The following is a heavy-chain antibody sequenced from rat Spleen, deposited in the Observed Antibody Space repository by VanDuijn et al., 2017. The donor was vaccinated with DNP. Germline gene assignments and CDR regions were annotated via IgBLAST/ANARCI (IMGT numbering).Heavy chain of an antibody. CDR1: GFNFNDHW. Sequence: EVQLVESGGGLVQPGRSLKLSCAASGFNFNDHWMGWVRQAPKKGLEWVAAISYDGRTTYYRDSVKGRFTISRDNAKSTLYLQMESLRSEDTATYYCTKDAFDYWGQGVMVTVSS. J-gene: IGHJ2*01. CDR2: ISYDGRTT. V-gene: IGHV5-20*01. CDR3: TKDAFDY.